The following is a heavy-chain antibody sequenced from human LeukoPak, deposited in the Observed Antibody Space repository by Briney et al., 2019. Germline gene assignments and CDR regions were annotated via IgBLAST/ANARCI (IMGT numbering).Heavy chain of an antibody. CDR1: GFTFNNYA. CDR3: AKDRGYSYGFDY. J-gene: IGHJ4*02. V-gene: IGHV3-23*01. CDR2: LSGSGGHT. Sequence: GGSLRLSCAASGFTFNNYAMSWVRQAPGKGLEWVSTLSGSGGHTYYADSVKGRFTISRDNSKNTLYLQMNSLRTEDTAVYYCAKDRGYSYGFDYWGQGTLVTVSS. D-gene: IGHD5-18*01.